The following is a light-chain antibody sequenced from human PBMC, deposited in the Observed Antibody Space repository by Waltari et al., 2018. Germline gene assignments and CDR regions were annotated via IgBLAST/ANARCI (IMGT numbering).Light chain of an antibody. CDR2: DVT. Sequence: QSALTQPASVSGSPGQSITISCTGPSTYVGRYNYVSWYQHYPDKAPKLMIYDVTNRPSGVSNRFSGSKSGNTASLTISGLQPEDEADYYCASYIPGSTLVFGGGTKLAVL. CDR3: ASYIPGSTLV. J-gene: IGLJ3*02. V-gene: IGLV2-14*03. CDR1: STYVGRYNY.